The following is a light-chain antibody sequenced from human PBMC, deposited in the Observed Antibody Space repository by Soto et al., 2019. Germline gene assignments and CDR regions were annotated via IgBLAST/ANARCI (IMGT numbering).Light chain of an antibody. V-gene: IGKV3-15*01. CDR3: LQYNNCPLT. Sequence: EIVMTQSPATLSVSPGERATLSCRASQSVSSNLAWYQQKPGQAPRLLIYGASTRATGIPVRFSGSRSGTEFTLTTISLQHDDYAVYYWLQYNNCPLTFGGGTRVDI. J-gene: IGKJ4*01. CDR2: GAS. CDR1: QSVSSN.